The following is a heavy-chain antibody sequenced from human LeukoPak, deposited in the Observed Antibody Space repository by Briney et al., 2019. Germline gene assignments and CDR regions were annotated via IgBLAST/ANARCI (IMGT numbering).Heavy chain of an antibody. CDR1: GGSISSYY. J-gene: IGHJ4*02. Sequence: SEILSLTCTVSGGSISSYYWSWIRQPPGKGLEWIGYIYYSGSTNYNPSLKSRVTISVDTSKNQFSLKLSSVTAANTAVYYCAREGYGDYARYYFDYWGQGTLVTVSS. D-gene: IGHD4-17*01. CDR3: AREGYGDYARYYFDY. CDR2: IYYSGST. V-gene: IGHV4-59*12.